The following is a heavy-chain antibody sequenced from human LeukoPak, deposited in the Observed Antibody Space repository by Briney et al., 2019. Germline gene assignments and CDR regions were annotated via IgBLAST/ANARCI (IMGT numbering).Heavy chain of an antibody. CDR1: GGSISSGDHY. D-gene: IGHD2/OR15-2a*01. CDR2: IYYSGST. CDR3: AREGRTTLDAFDI. V-gene: IGHV4-30-4*08. J-gene: IGHJ3*02. Sequence: SQTLSLTCTVSGGSISSGDHYWSWIRQPPGKGLEWIGYIYYSGSTYYNPSLKSRVTISVDTSKNQFSLKLSSVTAADTAVYYCAREGRTTLDAFDIWGQGTMVTVSS.